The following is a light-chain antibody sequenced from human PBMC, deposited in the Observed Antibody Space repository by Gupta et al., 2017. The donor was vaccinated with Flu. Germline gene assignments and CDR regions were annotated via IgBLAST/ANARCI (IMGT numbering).Light chain of an antibody. V-gene: IGLV2-14*01. CDR3: ATYTTTTDSWV. Sequence: QSALTQPASVSGSPGQSITIPCTGTSRDIGAYNYVSWYQHHPGKAPELIISEVTERPSGISARFSGSKSGSTASLTISGLQPPDEADYYCATYTTTTDSWVFGGRTRVTVL. CDR2: EVT. J-gene: IGLJ3*02. CDR1: SRDIGAYNY.